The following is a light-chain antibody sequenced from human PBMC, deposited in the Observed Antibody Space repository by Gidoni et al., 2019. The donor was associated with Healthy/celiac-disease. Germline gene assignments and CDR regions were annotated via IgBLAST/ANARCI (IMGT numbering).Light chain of an antibody. J-gene: IGKJ1*01. CDR3: QQYNNWWT. V-gene: IGKV3-15*01. Sequence: EIVMTQSPATLAVSPGERATLSCRSSQSVSSNLAWYQQKPGQAPRLLIYGASTGATGIPARFSGSWSGTEFTLTISSLQSEDFAVYYCQQYNNWWTFGQGTKVEIK. CDR2: GAS. CDR1: QSVSSN.